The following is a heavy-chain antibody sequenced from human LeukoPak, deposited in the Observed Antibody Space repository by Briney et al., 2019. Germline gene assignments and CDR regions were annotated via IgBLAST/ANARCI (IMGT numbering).Heavy chain of an antibody. Sequence: GGSLRLSCAASGFTFSTYSINWVRQAPGKGLEWVSYIRSRDRTIYYADSVKGRFTISTDNAENSLYLQMNSLRAEDTAVYYCAKVPDSSSWFSVGAFDIWGQGTMVTVSS. CDR1: GFTFSTYS. V-gene: IGHV3-48*01. J-gene: IGHJ3*02. D-gene: IGHD6-13*01. CDR2: IRSRDRTI. CDR3: AKVPDSSSWFSVGAFDI.